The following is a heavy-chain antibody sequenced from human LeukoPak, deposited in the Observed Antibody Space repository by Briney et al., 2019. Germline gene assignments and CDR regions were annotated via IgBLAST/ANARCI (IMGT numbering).Heavy chain of an antibody. Sequence: GASVKVSCKASGYTFISYGISWVRQAPGQGLEWVGWISTYNDNTNYAQKVQGRVTMTTDTSTSTAYMELRSLRSDDTAVYYCARNCSGGSCSDYWGQGTLVTVSS. CDR3: ARNCSGGSCSDY. CDR1: GYTFISYG. V-gene: IGHV1-18*01. J-gene: IGHJ4*02. D-gene: IGHD2-15*01. CDR2: ISTYNDNT.